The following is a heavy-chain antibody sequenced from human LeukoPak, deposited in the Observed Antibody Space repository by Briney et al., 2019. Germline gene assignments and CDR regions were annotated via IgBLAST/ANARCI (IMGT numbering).Heavy chain of an antibody. J-gene: IGHJ3*02. CDR3: AKDHVSYGDAFDI. CDR2: ISYDGSNK. V-gene: IGHV3-30*04. CDR1: GFTFSNYA. Sequence: GGSLRLSCAASGFTFSNYAMHWVRQTPGKGLEWVAVISYDGSNKYYADSVKGRFTISRDNSKNTLYLQMNSLRAEDTAVYYCAKDHVSYGDAFDIWGQGTMVTVSS. D-gene: IGHD5-18*01.